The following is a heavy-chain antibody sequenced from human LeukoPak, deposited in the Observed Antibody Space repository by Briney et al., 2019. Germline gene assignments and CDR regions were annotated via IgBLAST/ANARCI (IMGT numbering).Heavy chain of an antibody. CDR3: TTVGGDGYSLDY. J-gene: IGHJ4*02. V-gene: IGHV3-15*01. CDR1: GFTFSNAW. Sequence: GGSLRPSCAASGFTFSNAWMSWVRQAPGKGLEWVGRIKSRTDGGATDYAAPVKGRFTILRDDSKNTLYLQMNSLKTEDTAVYYCTTVGGDGYSLDYWGQGTLVTVSS. CDR2: IKSRTDGGAT. D-gene: IGHD5-24*01.